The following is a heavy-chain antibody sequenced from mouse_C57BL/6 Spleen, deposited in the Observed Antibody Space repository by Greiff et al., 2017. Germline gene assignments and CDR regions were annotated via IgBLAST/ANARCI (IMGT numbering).Heavy chain of an antibody. J-gene: IGHJ4*01. CDR3: TRSITTVVDYYAMDY. Sequence: EVQVVESGEGLVKPGGSLKLSCAASGFTFSSNAMSWVRQTPEKSLEWVAYISSGGDYIYYADTVKGRFTISRDNARNTLYLQMSSLKSEDTAMYYCTRSITTVVDYYAMDYWGQGTSVTVSS. CDR1: GFTFSSNA. CDR2: ISSGGDYI. V-gene: IGHV5-9-1*02. D-gene: IGHD1-1*01.